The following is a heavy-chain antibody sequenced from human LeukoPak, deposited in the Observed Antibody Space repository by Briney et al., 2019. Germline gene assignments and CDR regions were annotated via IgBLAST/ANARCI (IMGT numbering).Heavy chain of an antibody. V-gene: IGHV3-33*08. Sequence: GGSLRLSCAASGFTFSSYWMSWVRQAPGKGLEWVAVICYDGSNKYYADSVKGRFTISRDNSKNTLYLQMNSLRAEDTAVYCCARDETYGSGSYYKVGFYYYGMDVWGPGTTVTVSS. CDR3: ARDETYGSGSYYKVGFYYYGMDV. CDR1: GFTFSSYW. J-gene: IGHJ6*02. CDR2: ICYDGSNK. D-gene: IGHD3-10*01.